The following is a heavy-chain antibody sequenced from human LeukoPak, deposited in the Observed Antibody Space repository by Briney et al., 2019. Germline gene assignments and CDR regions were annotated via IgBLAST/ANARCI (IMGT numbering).Heavy chain of an antibody. CDR3: AYDPGMADVLDD. J-gene: IGHJ4*02. CDR1: GQTFTAYY. D-gene: IGHD6-13*01. CDR2: INPNSGGT. V-gene: IGHV1-2*02. Sequence: GASVKVSCKASGQTFTAYYIHWVRQAPGQGLEWMGWINPNSGGTNYAQKFQGRVTMTRDTSISTAYMELSRLKSDDTAVYFCAYDPGMADVLDDWGQGTLVTVSS.